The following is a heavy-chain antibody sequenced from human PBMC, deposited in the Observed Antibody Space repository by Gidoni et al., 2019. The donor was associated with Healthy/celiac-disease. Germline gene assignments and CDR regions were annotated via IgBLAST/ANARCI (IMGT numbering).Heavy chain of an antibody. CDR2: IIPIFGTA. J-gene: IGHJ4*02. CDR1: DGNFSSYA. CDR3: ARGIVEGATTDFDY. D-gene: IGHD1-26*01. V-gene: IGHV1-69*01. Sequence: QVQLRHSGSAVQKHGSSVKLSCKASDGNFSSYALSWVRQAPGQGLEWMGGIIPIFGTANYAKKFQGRVTITADEATRTDYMELSSLRSEETAVYYCARGIVEGATTDFDYWGQGTLVTVSS.